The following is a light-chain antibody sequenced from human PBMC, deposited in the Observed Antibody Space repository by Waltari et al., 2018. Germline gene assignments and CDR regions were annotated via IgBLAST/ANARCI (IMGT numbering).Light chain of an antibody. Sequence: EIVMTQSPATLSVSPGERATLSCRASQSVSSNLAWYQQKPGQAPRLLIYGASTRATGILARFSGSGSGTEFTLTISSLQSEDFAVYDCQQYNNWPRRLTFGGGTKVEIK. J-gene: IGKJ4*01. V-gene: IGKV3-15*01. CDR1: QSVSSN. CDR2: GAS. CDR3: QQYNNWPRRLT.